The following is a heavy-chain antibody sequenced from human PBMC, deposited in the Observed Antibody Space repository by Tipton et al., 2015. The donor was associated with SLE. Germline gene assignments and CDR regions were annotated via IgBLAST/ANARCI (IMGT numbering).Heavy chain of an antibody. CDR3: ARVTLGVITHYYFYYIDV. CDR2: VYYNGAT. J-gene: IGHJ6*03. CDR1: GGSISSSSYY. Sequence: TLSLTCTVYGGSISSSSYYWGWIRQPPGKGLEYIGSVYYNGATYYNPSLKSRVTLSVDTSKNQFSLRLSSVTAADTAVYYCARVTLGVITHYYFYYIDVWGEGTTVTVSS. V-gene: IGHV4-39*07. D-gene: IGHD3-22*01.